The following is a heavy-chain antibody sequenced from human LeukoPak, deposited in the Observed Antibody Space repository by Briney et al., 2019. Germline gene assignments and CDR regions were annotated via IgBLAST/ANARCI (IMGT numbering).Heavy chain of an antibody. CDR3: ARDGRGVCDY. V-gene: IGHV3-7*03. D-gene: IGHD3-10*01. J-gene: IGHJ4*02. CDR1: GFTFSNYW. Sequence: GGSLRLSCVFSGFTFSNYWMSWVRQAPGKGLEWVANIKQDESEKHYVDSVKGRFTISRDNAKNSLYLQMNSLRAEDTAVYYCARDGRGVCDYWGQGTLVTVSS. CDR2: IKQDESEK.